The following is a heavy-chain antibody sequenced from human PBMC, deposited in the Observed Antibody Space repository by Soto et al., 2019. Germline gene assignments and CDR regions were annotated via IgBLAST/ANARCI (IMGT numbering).Heavy chain of an antibody. CDR1: GFTFSTYS. Sequence: GGSLRLSCSVSGFTFSTYSMAWTRQAPGKGLEWVANIKQDGSEKYYVDSVKGRFTISRDNAKNSLYLQMNSLRAEDTAVYYCARHTVVSGEQLGVYGMDVWGQGTTVTVSS. V-gene: IGHV3-7*03. J-gene: IGHJ6*02. CDR3: ARHTVVSGEQLGVYGMDV. CDR2: IKQDGSEK. D-gene: IGHD6-6*01.